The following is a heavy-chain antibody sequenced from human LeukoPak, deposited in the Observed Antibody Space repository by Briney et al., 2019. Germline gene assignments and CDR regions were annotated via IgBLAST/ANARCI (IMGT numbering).Heavy chain of an antibody. CDR2: IKQDGSEE. CDR1: GFTFSSYW. D-gene: IGHD6-6*01. Sequence: PGGSLRLSCAASGFTFSSYWMSWVRQAPGKGLEWVANIKQDGSEEYYVDSVKGRFTISRDNAKNSLYLQMNSLRAEDTAVYYCARSYSSSSGGWFDPWGQGTLVTVSS. V-gene: IGHV3-7*01. CDR3: ARSYSSSSGGWFDP. J-gene: IGHJ5*02.